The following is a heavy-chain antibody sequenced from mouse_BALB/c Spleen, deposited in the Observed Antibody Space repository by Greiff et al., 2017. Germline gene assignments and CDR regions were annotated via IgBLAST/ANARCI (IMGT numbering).Heavy chain of an antibody. J-gene: IGHJ3*01. CDR1: GYTFTDYN. V-gene: IGHV1S29*02. D-gene: IGHD2-1*01. Sequence: EVQLQQSGPELVKPGASVKISCKASGYTFTDYNMHWVKQSHGKSLEWIGYIYPYNGGTGYNQKFKSKATLTVDNSSSTAYMELRSLTSEDSAVYYCARSDGNYRFAYWGQGTLVTVSA. CDR3: ARSDGNYRFAY. CDR2: IYPYNGGT.